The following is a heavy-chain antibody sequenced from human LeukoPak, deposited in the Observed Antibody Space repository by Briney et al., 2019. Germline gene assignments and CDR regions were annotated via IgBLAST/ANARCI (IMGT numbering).Heavy chain of an antibody. CDR1: GGSISSYY. D-gene: IGHD6-19*01. J-gene: IGHJ3*02. Sequence: PSETLSLTCTVSGGSISSYYWSWIRQPPGRGLEWLGCIYYSTSTKYNPSLKSRVTTSVDTSKNQFSLKLTSVIASETGVYYCARPYRSGWYGAFDIWGQGTMVTVSS. V-gene: IGHV4-59*01. CDR2: IYYSTST. CDR3: ARPYRSGWYGAFDI.